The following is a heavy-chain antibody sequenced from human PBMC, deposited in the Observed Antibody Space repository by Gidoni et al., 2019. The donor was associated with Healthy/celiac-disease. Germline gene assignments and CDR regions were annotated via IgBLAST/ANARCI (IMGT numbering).Heavy chain of an antibody. CDR1: VFTVSSNY. CDR3: AREAFGSWTIFDP. V-gene: IGHV3-66*02. CDR2: SYSGGST. Sequence: EVQLVESGGGLVQPGGSLRLSCAASVFTVSSNYMSWVRQAPGKGLEWVSVSYSGGSTYYADSVKGRFTISRDNSKNTLYLQMNSLRAEDTAVYYCAREAFGSWTIFDPWGQGTLVTVSS. D-gene: IGHD3-10*01. J-gene: IGHJ5*02.